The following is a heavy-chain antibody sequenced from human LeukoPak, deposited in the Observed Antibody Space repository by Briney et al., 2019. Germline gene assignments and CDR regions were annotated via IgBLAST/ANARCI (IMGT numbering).Heavy chain of an antibody. V-gene: IGHV1-18*01. D-gene: IGHD3-22*01. CDR1: GYTFTSYG. Sequence: ASVTVSCKASGYTFTSYGISWVRQAPGQGLEWMGWISAYNGNTNYAQKLQGRVTMTTDTSTSTAYMELRSLRSDDTAVYYCARLSRGYYDSSGYSFGDYWGQGTLVTVSS. CDR3: ARLSRGYYDSSGYSFGDY. CDR2: ISAYNGNT. J-gene: IGHJ4*02.